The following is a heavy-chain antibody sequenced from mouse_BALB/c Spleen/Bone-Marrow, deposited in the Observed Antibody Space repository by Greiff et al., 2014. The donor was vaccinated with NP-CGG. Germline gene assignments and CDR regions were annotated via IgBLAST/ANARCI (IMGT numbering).Heavy chain of an antibody. V-gene: IGHV4-1*02. D-gene: IGHD1-2*01. J-gene: IGHJ3*01. CDR2: INPDSRTI. CDR1: GFDFSGYW. CDR3: ARNGYYGWMTY. Sequence: MLVESGGGLVQPGGSLKLSCAASGFDFSGYWMTWVRQAPGKGLEWIGEINPDSRTINYKPSLKEKFIMSRDNAKNTLYLQMSKVRSEDTALYYCARNGYYGWMTYWGQGTLVTVSA.